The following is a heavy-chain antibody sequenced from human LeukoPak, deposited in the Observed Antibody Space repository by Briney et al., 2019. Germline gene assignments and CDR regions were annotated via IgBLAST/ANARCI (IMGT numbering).Heavy chain of an antibody. V-gene: IGHV4-34*01. CDR3: ARVGADGSGFLFDY. Sequence: PGGSLRLSCAASGFTFNDYYMDWVRQPPGKGLEWIGEINHSGSTNYNPSLKSRVTISVDTSKNQFSLKLSSVTAADTAVYYCARVGADGSGFLFDYWGQGTLVTVSS. D-gene: IGHD3-10*01. J-gene: IGHJ4*02. CDR1: GFTFNDYY. CDR2: INHSGST.